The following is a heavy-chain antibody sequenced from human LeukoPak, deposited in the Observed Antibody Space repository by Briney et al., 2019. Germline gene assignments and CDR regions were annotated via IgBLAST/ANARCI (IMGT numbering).Heavy chain of an antibody. CDR2: ISSSSSYI. J-gene: IGHJ4*02. Sequence: GGSLRLSCAASGFIFITYSMNWVRQAPGKGLEWVASISSSSSYIYYADSVKGRFTFSRDNAQNSLYLQMNSLRAEDTAVYYCARDLGSTDTAMVFWGQGTLVTVSS. V-gene: IGHV3-21*01. CDR3: ARDLGSTDTAMVF. CDR1: GFIFITYS. D-gene: IGHD5-18*01.